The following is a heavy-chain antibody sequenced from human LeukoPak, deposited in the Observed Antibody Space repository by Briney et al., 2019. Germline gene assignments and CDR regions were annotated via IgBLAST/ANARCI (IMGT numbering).Heavy chain of an antibody. CDR1: GGTFSSYA. Sequence: SVKVSCKASGGTFSSYAISWVRPAPGQGLEWMGGIIPIFGTANYAQKFQGRATITTDESTSTAYMELSSLRSEDTAVYYCARDPGDYYGSGSYAFDIWGQGTMVTVSS. CDR3: ARDPGDYYGSGSYAFDI. V-gene: IGHV1-69*05. D-gene: IGHD3-10*01. J-gene: IGHJ3*02. CDR2: IIPIFGTA.